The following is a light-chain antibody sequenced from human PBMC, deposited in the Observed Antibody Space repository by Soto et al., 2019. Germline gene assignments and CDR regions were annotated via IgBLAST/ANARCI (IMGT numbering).Light chain of an antibody. CDR1: SSDVGAYNS. J-gene: IGLJ1*01. V-gene: IGLV2-8*01. Sequence: QSALTQPPSASGSPGQSVTISCTGTSSDVGAYNSVSWNQQHPGKVPKVMNYEVSKRPSGVPDRFSGSKSGNTASLTVSGLQPEDEADYYCSSFAGSKYVFGTGTKVTVL. CDR2: EVS. CDR3: SSFAGSKYV.